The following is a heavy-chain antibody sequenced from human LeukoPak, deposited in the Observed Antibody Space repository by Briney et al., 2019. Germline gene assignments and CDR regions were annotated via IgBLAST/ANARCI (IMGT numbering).Heavy chain of an antibody. CDR2: IYYSGST. Sequence: SETLSLTCTVSGGSISSGDYYWGWIRQPPGKGLEWIGSIYYSGSTYYNPSLKSRVTISVDTSKNQFSLKLSSVTAADTAVYYCAREGERLVDYWGQGTLVTVSS. V-gene: IGHV4-39*07. CDR1: GGSISSGDYY. D-gene: IGHD1-26*01. J-gene: IGHJ4*02. CDR3: AREGERLVDY.